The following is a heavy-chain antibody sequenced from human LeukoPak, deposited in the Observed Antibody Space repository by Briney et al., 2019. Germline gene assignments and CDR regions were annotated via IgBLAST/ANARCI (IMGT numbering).Heavy chain of an antibody. CDR3: ARARNYYDSSDYYYEGDAFDI. CDR1: GFTFSSYD. V-gene: IGHV3-30*02. CDR2: MQYDGSIK. J-gene: IGHJ3*02. Sequence: GGSLRLSCAASGFTFSSYDMHWVRQAPGKGLEWVAFMQYDGSIKYYADSVKGRFTISRDNSKNTLYLQMDSLRADDTAVFFCARARNYYDSSDYYYEGDAFDIWGQGTMVTVSS. D-gene: IGHD3-22*01.